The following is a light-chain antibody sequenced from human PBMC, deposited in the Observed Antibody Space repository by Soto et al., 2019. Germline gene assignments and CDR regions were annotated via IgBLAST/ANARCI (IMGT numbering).Light chain of an antibody. CDR2: AAS. Sequence: DIQMTQSPSSLSAFVGDRVTITCRASQTINMCLSWFQKKPGEAPKLLISAASSLQSGVPSRFSGSGSGTDFTLTITNLHPEDSATYYCQQSSTFPCTFGQGTKLEI. V-gene: IGKV1-39*01. CDR1: QTINMC. J-gene: IGKJ2*02. CDR3: QQSSTFPCT.